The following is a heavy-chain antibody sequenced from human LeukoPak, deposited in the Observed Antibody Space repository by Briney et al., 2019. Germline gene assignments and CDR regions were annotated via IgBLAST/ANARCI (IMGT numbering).Heavy chain of an antibody. V-gene: IGHV4-31*03. J-gene: IGHJ2*01. CDR2: IYYSGST. CDR1: GGSISSGGYY. D-gene: IGHD3-22*01. CDR3: ARDRVNYYDRIRVTQFDL. Sequence: SETLSLTCTVSGGSISSGGYYWSWIRQHPGKGLEWIGYIYYSGSTYYNPSLKSRVTISVDTSKNQFSLKLSSVTAADTAVYYCARDRVNYYDRIRVTQFDLRGRGTLVTVSS.